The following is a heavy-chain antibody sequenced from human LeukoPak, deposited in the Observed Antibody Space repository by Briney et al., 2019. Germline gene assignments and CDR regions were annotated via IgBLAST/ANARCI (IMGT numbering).Heavy chain of an antibody. CDR1: GYTFTSYG. D-gene: IGHD6-13*01. J-gene: IGHJ5*02. CDR2: ISAYNGNT. CDR3: AREEYSSSWYLDQTGDWFDP. V-gene: IGHV1-18*01. Sequence: ASVKVSCKASGYTFTSYGISWVRQAPGQGLEWMGWISAYNGNTNYAQKLQGRVTMTTDTSTSTAYMELRSLSSVTAADTAVYYCAREEYSSSWYLDQTGDWFDPWGQGTLVTVSS.